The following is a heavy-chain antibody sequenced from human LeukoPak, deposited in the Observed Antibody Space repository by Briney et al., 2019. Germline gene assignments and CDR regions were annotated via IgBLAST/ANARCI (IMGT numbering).Heavy chain of an antibody. CDR1: GFTFSSYW. D-gene: IGHD6-19*01. CDR2: ISYDGSNK. Sequence: GGSLRLSCVASGFTFSSYWMSWVRQAPGKGLEWVAVISYDGSNKYYADSVKGRFTISRDNSKNTLYLQMNSLRAEDTAVYYCASDGSSGWDYYYYGMDVWGQGTTVTVSS. CDR3: ASDGSSGWDYYYYGMDV. V-gene: IGHV3-30-3*01. J-gene: IGHJ6*02.